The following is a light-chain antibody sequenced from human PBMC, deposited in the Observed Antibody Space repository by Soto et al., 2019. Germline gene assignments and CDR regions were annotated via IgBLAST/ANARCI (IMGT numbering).Light chain of an antibody. CDR1: QTISEY. Sequence: DIQRTQSPSCLSASIGARATITGLASQTISEYLNWYQQKPGKAPKLLIYAASSLQSGVPSRFSGSGYGANFTLTISSLHPEDFATYYCQQSHSTPITFGQGTRLEIK. V-gene: IGKV1-39*01. CDR2: AAS. J-gene: IGKJ5*01. CDR3: QQSHSTPIT.